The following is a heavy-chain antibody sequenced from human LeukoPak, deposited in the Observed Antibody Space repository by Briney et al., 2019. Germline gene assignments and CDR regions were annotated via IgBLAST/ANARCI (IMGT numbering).Heavy chain of an antibody. CDR2: ISYDGSDK. V-gene: IGHV3-30*18. CDR1: GFTFSTYV. D-gene: IGHD3-10*01. J-gene: IGHJ4*02. Sequence: GGSLRLSCAASGFTFSTYVMYWVRQAPGKGLEWVAVISYDGSDKYYADSLKGRFTISRDNSNNMLYLQMNSLRAEDTALYYCAKGRSYYGSGSLEYWGQGTLVTVSS. CDR3: AKGRSYYGSGSLEY.